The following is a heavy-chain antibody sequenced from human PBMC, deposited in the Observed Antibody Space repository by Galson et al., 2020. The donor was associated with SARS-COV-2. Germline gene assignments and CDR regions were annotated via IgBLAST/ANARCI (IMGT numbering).Heavy chain of an antibody. V-gene: IGHV1-2*02. J-gene: IGHJ5*02. CDR1: GYTFTGYY. CDR3: ARGGCSSTSCYTGDWFDP. Sequence: ASVKVSCKASGYTFTGYYMHWVRQAPGQGLEWMGWINPNSGGTNYAQKFQGRVTMTRDTSISTAYMELSRLRSDDTAVYYCARGGCSSTSCYTGDWFDPWGQGTLVTVSS. CDR2: INPNSGGT. D-gene: IGHD2-2*02.